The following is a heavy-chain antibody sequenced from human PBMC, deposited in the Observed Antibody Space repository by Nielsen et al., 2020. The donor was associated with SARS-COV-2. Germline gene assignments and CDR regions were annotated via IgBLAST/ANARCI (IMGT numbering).Heavy chain of an antibody. CDR3: ARLGTAAGLDY. CDR2: ISSSSSYI. J-gene: IGHJ4*02. D-gene: IGHD6-13*01. Sequence: GESLKISCAASGFTFSSRWMNWVRQAPGKGLEWVSSISSSSSYIYYADSVKGRFTISRDNAKNSLYLQMNSLRAEDTAVYYCARLGTAAGLDYWGQGTLVTVSS. CDR1: GFTFSSRW. V-gene: IGHV3-21*01.